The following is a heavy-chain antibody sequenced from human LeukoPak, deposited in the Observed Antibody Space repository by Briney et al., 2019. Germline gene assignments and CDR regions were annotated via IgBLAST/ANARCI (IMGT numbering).Heavy chain of an antibody. D-gene: IGHD3-22*01. J-gene: IGHJ4*02. V-gene: IGHV3-23*01. CDR2: ISGSGGST. Sequence: AGGSLRLSCEASGFTFSSYGMSWVRQAPGKGLDWVSAISGSGGSTYYADSVKGRFTISRDNSKNTLYLQMNSLRAEDTAVYYCAKGTMIVVVISELCPFFDYWGQGTLVTVSS. CDR3: AKGTMIVVVISELCPFFDY. CDR1: GFTFSSYG.